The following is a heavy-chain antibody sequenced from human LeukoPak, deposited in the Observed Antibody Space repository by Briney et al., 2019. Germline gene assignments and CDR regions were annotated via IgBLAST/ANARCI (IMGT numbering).Heavy chain of an antibody. Sequence: PSGTLSLTCTVSGGSISSSSYYWGWIRQPPGNGLEWIGSIYYSGSTYYNPSLKSRVTISVDTSKNQFSLKLSSVTAADTAVYYCASFVTTVIGDAFDIWGQGTMVTVSS. CDR1: GGSISSSSYY. CDR2: IYYSGST. D-gene: IGHD4-17*01. J-gene: IGHJ3*02. CDR3: ASFVTTVIGDAFDI. V-gene: IGHV4-39*07.